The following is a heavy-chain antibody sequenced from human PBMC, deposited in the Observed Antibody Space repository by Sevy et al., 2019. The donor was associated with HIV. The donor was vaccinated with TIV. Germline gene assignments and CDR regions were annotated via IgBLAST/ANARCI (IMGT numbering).Heavy chain of an antibody. V-gene: IGHV3-49*03. CDR2: IRSKTFGGTT. CDR3: TRIRGTISPFYYFGMDV. D-gene: IGHD3-10*01. CDR1: GFTFGDYA. Sequence: GGSLRLSCTASGFTFGDYAMSWIRQTPGKGLDWVGLIRSKTFGGTTEYAASVKGSFTISRDDSNSIAYLQMSSLKTEDTAVYYCTRIRGTISPFYYFGMDVWGQGTTVTVSS. J-gene: IGHJ6*02.